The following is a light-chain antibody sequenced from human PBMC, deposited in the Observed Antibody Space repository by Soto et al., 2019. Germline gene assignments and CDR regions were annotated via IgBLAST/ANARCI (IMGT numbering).Light chain of an antibody. CDR1: QSVSNNY. CDR2: ATS. J-gene: IGKJ2*01. Sequence: EIVMTPSPATLSVSPGERATLSCRASQSVSNNYLAWYQQKPDQSPRLLIYATSTRAAGIPDRFSGSGSGTDFTLTISRLEPDDVAVYYCQQYDTSPPMYTFGQGTKVDIK. CDR3: QQYDTSPPMYT. V-gene: IGKV3-20*01.